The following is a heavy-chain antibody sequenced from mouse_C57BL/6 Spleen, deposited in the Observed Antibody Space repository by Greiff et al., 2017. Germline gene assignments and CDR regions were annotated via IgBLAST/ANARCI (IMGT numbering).Heavy chain of an antibody. CDR1: GYTFTDYE. CDR3: TRTYSYGSSPFDY. D-gene: IGHD1-1*01. Sequence: VQLQQSGAELVRPGASVTLSCKASGYTFTDYEMHWVKQTPVHGLEWIGAIDPETGGTAYNQKFKCKAILTADKSSSTAYMELRSLTSEDSAVYYGTRTYSYGSSPFDYWGQGTTLTVSS. J-gene: IGHJ2*01. CDR2: IDPETGGT. V-gene: IGHV1-15*01.